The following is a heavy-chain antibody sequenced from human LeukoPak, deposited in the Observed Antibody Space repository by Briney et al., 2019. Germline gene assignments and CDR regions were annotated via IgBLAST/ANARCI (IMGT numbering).Heavy chain of an antibody. D-gene: IGHD2-15*01. CDR1: GFTFSSYW. Sequence: GGSLRLSCAASGFTFSSYWMTWVRQAPGKGLEWVASIKQDGSEKYYVDSVKGRFTISRDNAENSLYLQMHSLRAEDTAVYYCARDGRYCSGGTCYSTHWGQGTLVIVSS. CDR2: IKQDGSEK. J-gene: IGHJ4*02. CDR3: ARDGRYCSGGTCYSTH. V-gene: IGHV3-7*03.